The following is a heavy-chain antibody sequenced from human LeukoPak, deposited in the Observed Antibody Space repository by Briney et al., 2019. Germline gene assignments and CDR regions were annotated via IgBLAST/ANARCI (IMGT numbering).Heavy chain of an antibody. CDR3: ARPRRDGYIVRYGMDV. CDR1: GFTFSDYY. CDR2: ISSSGSTI. V-gene: IGHV3-11*01. J-gene: IGHJ6*02. D-gene: IGHD5-24*01. Sequence: GGSLRLSCAASGFTFSDYYMSWIRQAPGKGLEWVSYISSSGSTIYYADSVKGRFTISRDNAKNSLYLQMNSLRAEDTAVYYCARPRRDGYIVRYGMDVWGQGTTVTVSS.